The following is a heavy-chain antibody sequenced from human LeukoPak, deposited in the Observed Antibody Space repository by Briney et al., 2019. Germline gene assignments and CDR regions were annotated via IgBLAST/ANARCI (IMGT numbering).Heavy chain of an antibody. CDR1: GYIFTTYG. D-gene: IGHD6-19*01. CDR2: ISAYNGNT. V-gene: IGHV1-18*01. J-gene: IGHJ4*02. CDR3: ARVQSSGLGDY. Sequence: ASVKVSYKASGYIFTTYGISWVRQAPGQGLEWMGWISAYNGNTNYAQNLQGRLTMTTDTSTSTAYMELRSLRSDDTAVYYCARVQSSGLGDYWGQETLVTVSS.